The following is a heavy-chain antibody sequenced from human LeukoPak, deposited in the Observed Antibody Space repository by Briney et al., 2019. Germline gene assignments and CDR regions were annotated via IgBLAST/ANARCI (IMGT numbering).Heavy chain of an antibody. CDR1: GDRVPSNSAA. Sequence: SQTLALMCAISGDRVPSNSAAWDWIRQSPSRGLELLGRTYYRSKWYNEYAVSVKSRITTNPDTSKNQFSLQLNSVTPEDTAVYYCARTYSSGLNWFDPWGQGTLVTVSS. CDR2: TYYRSKWYN. CDR3: ARTYSSGLNWFDP. D-gene: IGHD6-19*01. V-gene: IGHV6-1*01. J-gene: IGHJ5*02.